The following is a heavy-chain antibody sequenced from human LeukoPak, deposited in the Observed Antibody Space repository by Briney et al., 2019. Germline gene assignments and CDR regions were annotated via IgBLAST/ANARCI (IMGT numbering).Heavy chain of an antibody. CDR3: AGTIFGVVISYYGMDV. Sequence: SVKVSCKASGGTFSSYANSWVRQAPGQGLEWMGGIIPIFGTANYAQKFQGRVTITADESTSTAYMELSSLRSEDTAVYYCAGTIFGVVISYYGMDVWGQGTTVTVSS. J-gene: IGHJ6*02. V-gene: IGHV1-69*13. D-gene: IGHD3-3*01. CDR2: IIPIFGTA. CDR1: GGTFSSYA.